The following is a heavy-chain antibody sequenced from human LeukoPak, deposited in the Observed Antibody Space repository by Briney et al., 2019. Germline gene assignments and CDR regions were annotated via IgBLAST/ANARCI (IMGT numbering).Heavy chain of an antibody. D-gene: IGHD1-26*01. CDR1: GFTFSTYW. J-gene: IGHJ4*02. V-gene: IGHV3-7*01. CDR2: IKGDESAK. CDR3: ARDVGGSLDY. Sequence: GRSLRLSSAASGFTFSTYWMAWGRQGPRKGLWWVANIKGDESAKHQADSVKGRFTISRDNAQNSVYLQMTSLRGEDTAVYYCARDVGGSLDYWGQGTLVTVSS.